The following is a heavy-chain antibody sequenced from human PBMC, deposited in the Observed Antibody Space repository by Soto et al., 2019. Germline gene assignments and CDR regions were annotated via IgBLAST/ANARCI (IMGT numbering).Heavy chain of an antibody. CDR3: AKDSELSGDYSPDY. Sequence: GGSLRLSCAASGFTFSSYAMSWVRQAPGKGLEWVSAISGSGGSTYYADSVKGRFTISRDNSKNTLYLQMNSLRAEDTAVYYCAKDSELSGDYSPDYWGQGTLVTVSS. CDR2: ISGSGGST. V-gene: IGHV3-23*01. CDR1: GFTFSSYA. D-gene: IGHD4-17*01. J-gene: IGHJ4*02.